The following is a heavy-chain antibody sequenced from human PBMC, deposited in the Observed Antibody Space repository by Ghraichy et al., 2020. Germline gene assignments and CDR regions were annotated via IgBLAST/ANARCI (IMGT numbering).Heavy chain of an antibody. Sequence: ESLNISCAVYGGSFSGYYWSWIRQPPGKGLEWIGEINHSGSTNYNPSLKSRVTISVDTSKNQFSLKLSSVTAADTVVYYCARNVRVGIFGVVIMHYYYGMDVWGQGTTVTVSS. CDR3: ARNVRVGIFGVVIMHYYYGMDV. J-gene: IGHJ6*02. V-gene: IGHV4-34*01. D-gene: IGHD3-3*01. CDR1: GGSFSGYY. CDR2: INHSGST.